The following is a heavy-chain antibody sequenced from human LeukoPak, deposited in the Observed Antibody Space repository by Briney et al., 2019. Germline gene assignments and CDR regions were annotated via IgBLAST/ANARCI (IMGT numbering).Heavy chain of an antibody. Sequence: SVKVSCKTSGYTFTNYDINWVRQATGQGLEWMGWMNPKSGNTGSAQRFQGRVTMTRDTSISTAYMELSSLRSEDTAVYYYARVWGAIDYWGQGTLVTASS. J-gene: IGHJ4*02. V-gene: IGHV1-8*01. D-gene: IGHD1-26*01. CDR2: MNPKSGNT. CDR1: GYTFTNYD. CDR3: ARVWGAIDY.